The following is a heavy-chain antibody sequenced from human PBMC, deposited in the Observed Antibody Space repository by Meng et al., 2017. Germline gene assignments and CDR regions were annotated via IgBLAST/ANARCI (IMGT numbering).Heavy chain of an antibody. J-gene: IGHJ4*02. V-gene: IGHV4-61*01. CDR2: IYYSGST. CDR1: GGSVSSGSYS. D-gene: IGHD2-15*01. Sequence: SETLSLTCTVSGGSVSSGSYSWSWIRQPPGKGLEWIGYIYYSGSTNYNPSLKSRVTISVDTSKNQFSLKLSSVTAADTAVYYCARGAVVVVAATLFDYWGQGTLVTVSS. CDR3: ARGAVVVVAATLFDY.